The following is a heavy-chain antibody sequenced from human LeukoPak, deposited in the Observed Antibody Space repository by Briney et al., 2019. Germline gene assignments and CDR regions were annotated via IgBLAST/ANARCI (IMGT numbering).Heavy chain of an antibody. Sequence: PGGSLRLSCAASGFTFSSYSMNWVRQAPGKGLEWVANIKQDGSEKYYVDSVKGRFTISRDNAKNSLYLQMNSLRAEDTAVYYCAGGYCSSTSCPYYYYYYMDVWGKGTTVTVSS. D-gene: IGHD2-2*01. CDR1: GFTFSSYS. CDR2: IKQDGSEK. V-gene: IGHV3-7*01. J-gene: IGHJ6*03. CDR3: AGGYCSSTSCPYYYYYYMDV.